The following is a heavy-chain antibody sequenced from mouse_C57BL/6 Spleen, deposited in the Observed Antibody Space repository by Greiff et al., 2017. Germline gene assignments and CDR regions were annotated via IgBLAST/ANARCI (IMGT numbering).Heavy chain of an antibody. CDR3: ARAGITTVVDGD. J-gene: IGHJ2*01. CDR2: IYPGSGST. Sequence: QVQLQQPGAELVKPGASVKMSCKASGYTFTSYWITWVKQRPGQGLEWIGDIYPGSGSTNYNEKFKSKATLTVDTSSSTAYMQLSSLTSEDSAVYYCARAGITTVVDGDWGQGTTLSVAS. V-gene: IGHV1-55*01. CDR1: GYTFTSYW. D-gene: IGHD1-1*01.